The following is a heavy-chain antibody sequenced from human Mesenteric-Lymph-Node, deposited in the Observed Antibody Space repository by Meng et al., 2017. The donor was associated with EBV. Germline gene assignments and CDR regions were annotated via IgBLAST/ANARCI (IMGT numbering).Heavy chain of an antibody. CDR1: GYTFTTYY. J-gene: IGHJ5*02. CDR3: ARVVYREFDP. V-gene: IGHV1-46*01. CDR2: INPSSGGT. Sequence: QVQVVQSGAEVKRPGASVQVSCKASGYTFTTYYIHWLRQAPGQGPEWMGFINPSSGGTTYAQKFQGRVTMTRDTSTSTVYMDLSSLGSDDTAVYFCARVVYREFDPWGQGTLVTVSS. D-gene: IGHD4-11*01.